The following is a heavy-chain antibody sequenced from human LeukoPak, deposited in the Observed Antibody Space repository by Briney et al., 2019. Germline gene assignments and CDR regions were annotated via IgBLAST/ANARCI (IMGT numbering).Heavy chain of an antibody. V-gene: IGHV3-64*04. J-gene: IGHJ4*02. CDR2: ITTNGGTT. D-gene: IGHD1-26*01. CDR3: ARAPTSYYYFDY. Sequence: PGGSLRLPCAASGFTFSNYAMHWVRQAPGKGLEFVSAITTNGGTTYYADSVKGRFTISRDNSKNTLYLQMNSLRAEDTAVYYCARAPTSYYYFDYWGQGTLVTVSS. CDR1: GFTFSNYA.